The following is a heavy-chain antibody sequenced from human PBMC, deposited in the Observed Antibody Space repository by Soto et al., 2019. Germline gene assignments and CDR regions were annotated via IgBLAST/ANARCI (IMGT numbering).Heavy chain of an antibody. CDR2: IYYSGST. Sequence: SETLSLTCTVSGGSISSSSYYWGWIRQPPAKGLEWIGSIYYSGSTYYNPSLKSRVTISVDTSKNQFSLKLSSVTAADTAVYYCATEPDYYDSSGYYGIDYWGQGTLVTVSS. D-gene: IGHD3-22*01. CDR1: GGSISSSSYY. J-gene: IGHJ4*02. V-gene: IGHV4-39*01. CDR3: ATEPDYYDSSGYYGIDY.